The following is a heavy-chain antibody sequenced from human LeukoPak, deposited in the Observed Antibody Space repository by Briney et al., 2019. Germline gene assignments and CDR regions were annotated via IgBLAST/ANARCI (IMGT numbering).Heavy chain of an antibody. J-gene: IGHJ6*03. CDR2: IYYSGTT. Sequence: PSETLSLTCTVSGGSISSSPYYWGWIRQPPGKGLEWIGSIYYSGTTHYNPSLESRVTISVDTSKNQFSLKLSSVTAADTAVYYCARDISSRIRPTNYYYYYMDVWGKGTTVTVSS. CDR1: GGSISSSPYY. D-gene: IGHD6-19*01. V-gene: IGHV4-39*07. CDR3: ARDISSRIRPTNYYYYYMDV.